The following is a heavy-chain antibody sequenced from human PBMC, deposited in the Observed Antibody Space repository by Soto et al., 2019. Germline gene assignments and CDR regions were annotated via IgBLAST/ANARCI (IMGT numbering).Heavy chain of an antibody. CDR1: GFTFSSYA. CDR2: ISESGGST. J-gene: IGHJ4*02. Sequence: HPGGSLRLSCAASGFTFSSYAMSWVRQAPGKGLEWVSTISESGGSTYFADSVQGRFTISRDNSKNTLYLQMNSLRAKDTAVYYCAKFGLIHLALRALQSFDSWGQGTLVTVSS. V-gene: IGHV3-23*01. D-gene: IGHD3-16*01. CDR3: AKFGLIHLALRALQSFDS.